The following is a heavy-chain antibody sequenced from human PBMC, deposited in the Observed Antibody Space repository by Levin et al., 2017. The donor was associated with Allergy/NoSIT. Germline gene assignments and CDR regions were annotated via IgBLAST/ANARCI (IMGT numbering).Heavy chain of an antibody. CDR1: GFTFSSYW. CDR2: IKQDGSEK. J-gene: IGHJ5*02. V-gene: IGHV3-7*01. Sequence: GESLKISCAASGFTFSSYWMSWVRQAPGKGLEWVANIKQDGSEKYYVDSVKGRFTISRDNAKNSLYLQMNSLRAEDTAVYYCARDVCSTSCYTGRGRFDPWGQGTLVTVSS. CDR3: ARDVCSTSCYTGRGRFDP. D-gene: IGHD2-2*02.